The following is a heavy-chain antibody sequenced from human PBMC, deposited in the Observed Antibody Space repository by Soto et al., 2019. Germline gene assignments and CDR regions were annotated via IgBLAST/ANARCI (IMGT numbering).Heavy chain of an antibody. D-gene: IGHD6-13*01. Sequence: QVQLVESGGGVVQPGRSLRLSCAASGVTFSSYGMHWVRQAPGKGLEWVAVIWYDGSNKYYADSVKGRFTISRDNSKNALYLQMNSLRAEDTAVYYCARAIAAAGADYYYYYYMDVLGKGTTVTVSS. CDR3: ARAIAAAGADYYYYYYMDV. V-gene: IGHV3-33*01. CDR2: IWYDGSNK. J-gene: IGHJ6*03. CDR1: GVTFSSYG.